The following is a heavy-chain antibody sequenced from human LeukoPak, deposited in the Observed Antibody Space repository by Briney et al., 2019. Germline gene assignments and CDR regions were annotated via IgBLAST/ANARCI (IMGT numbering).Heavy chain of an antibody. D-gene: IGHD1-26*01. CDR1: GYTFTSYG. CDR2: ISAYNGNT. J-gene: IGHJ5*02. Sequence: GASVKVSCKASGYTFTSYGISWVRQAPGQGLEWMGWISAYNGNTNYAQKLQGRVTMTTDTSTSTAYMELRSLRSDDTAVYYCARVGATTQGVGWFDAWGQGTLVTVSS. CDR3: ARVGATTQGVGWFDA. V-gene: IGHV1-18*01.